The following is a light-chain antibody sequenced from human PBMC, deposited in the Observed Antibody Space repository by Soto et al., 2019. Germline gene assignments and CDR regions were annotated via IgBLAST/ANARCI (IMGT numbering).Light chain of an antibody. J-gene: IGLJ2*01. V-gene: IGLV4-60*02. Sequence: QPVLTQSSSASASLGSSVKLTCTLSSGHSGYIIAWLQQQPGKAPRYLMKVEGSGSQNKGSGVTDRFSGSSSGADRYLTIYNLQFEDEADYYCETWDSNTVVFGGGTKLTVL. CDR2: VEGSGSQ. CDR3: ETWDSNTVV. CDR1: SGHSGYI.